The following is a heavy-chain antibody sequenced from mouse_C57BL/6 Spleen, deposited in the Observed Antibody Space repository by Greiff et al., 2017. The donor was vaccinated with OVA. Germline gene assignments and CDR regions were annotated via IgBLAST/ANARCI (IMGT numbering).Heavy chain of an antibody. Sequence: DVKLVESGGGLVKPGGSLKLSCAASGFTFSSYAMSWVRQTPEKRLEWVATISDGGSYTYYPDNVKGRFTISRDNAKNNLYLQMSHLKSEDTAMYYCARDGGWSHFDYWGQGTTLTVSS. CDR3: ARDGGWSHFDY. D-gene: IGHD6-2*01. J-gene: IGHJ2*01. V-gene: IGHV5-4*01. CDR1: GFTFSSYA. CDR2: ISDGGSYT.